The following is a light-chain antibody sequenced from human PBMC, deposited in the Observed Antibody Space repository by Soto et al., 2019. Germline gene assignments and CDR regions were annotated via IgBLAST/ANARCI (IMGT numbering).Light chain of an antibody. CDR1: QSVNNN. CDR2: GAS. J-gene: IGKJ3*01. Sequence: EIVMTQSPATLSVSPGERATLSCRASQSVNNNLAWYQQKPGQAPRLLIYGASIRATGIPARFSGSESGTEFTLTISSLQSEDVAVYYCQQYNNWPLFTFGPGTKVDIK. V-gene: IGKV3-15*01. CDR3: QQYNNWPLFT.